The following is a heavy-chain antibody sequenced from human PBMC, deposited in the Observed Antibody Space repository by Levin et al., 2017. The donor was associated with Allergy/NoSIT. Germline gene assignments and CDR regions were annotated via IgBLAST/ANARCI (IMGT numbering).Heavy chain of an antibody. CDR2: IYYSGST. J-gene: IGHJ4*02. V-gene: IGHV4-39*01. D-gene: IGHD2-2*01. CDR3: ARRHSSRYCSSTSCRRDPFDY. Sequence: PSETLSLTCTVSGGSISSSSYYWGWIRQPPGKGLEWIGSIYYSGSTYYNPSLKSRVTISVDTSKNQFSLKLSSVTAADTAVYYCARRHSSRYCSSTSCRRDPFDYWGQGTLVTVSS. CDR1: GGSISSSSYY.